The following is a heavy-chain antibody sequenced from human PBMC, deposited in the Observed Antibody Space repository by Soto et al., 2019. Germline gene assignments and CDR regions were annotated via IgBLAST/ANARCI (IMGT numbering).Heavy chain of an antibody. J-gene: IGHJ4*02. D-gene: IGHD2-21*01. CDR3: ARDRLHTTASITFDY. CDR2: ISTYSGNT. Sequence: QVQLVQSGAEVKKPGASVKVSCKASGYTFTTYGISWVRQAPGQGLEWMGWISTYSGNTDYAQSLQGRVTMNTDTSTNTAYMELRSLRSDDTAVYYCARDRLHTTASITFDYWGQGALVTVSS. CDR1: GYTFTTYG. V-gene: IGHV1-18*01.